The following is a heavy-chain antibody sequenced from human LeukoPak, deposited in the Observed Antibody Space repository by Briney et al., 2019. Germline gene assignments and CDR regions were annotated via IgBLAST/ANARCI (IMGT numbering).Heavy chain of an antibody. CDR1: GGSISSSSYY. J-gene: IGHJ6*03. CDR3: ARRYDYGDYPPPHYYYYMDV. Sequence: SETLSLTCTVPGGSISSSSYYWGWIRQPPGKGLEWIGSIYYSGSTHYNPSLKSRVTISVDTSKNQFSLKLSSVTAADTAVYYCARRYDYGDYPPPHYYYYMDVWGKGTTVTVSS. CDR2: IYYSGST. D-gene: IGHD4-17*01. V-gene: IGHV4-39*01.